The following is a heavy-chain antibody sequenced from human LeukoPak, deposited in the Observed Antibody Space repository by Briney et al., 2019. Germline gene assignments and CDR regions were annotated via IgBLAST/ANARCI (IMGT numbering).Heavy chain of an antibody. J-gene: IGHJ4*02. CDR1: GVSITTTNW. D-gene: IGHD2-15*01. V-gene: IGHV4-4*02. Sequence: SETLSLTCGVSGVSITTTNWWSWVRQPPGQGLEWIGQIHLSGRTNYNPSLNSGVTLALGTSKNHLSLSLTSVTAADTAVYYCWGENGACCPFGYWGQGTLVTVPS. CDR2: IHLSGRT. CDR3: WGENGACCPFGY.